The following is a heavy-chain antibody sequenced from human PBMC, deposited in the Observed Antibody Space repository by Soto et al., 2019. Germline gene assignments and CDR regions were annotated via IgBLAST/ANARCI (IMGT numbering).Heavy chain of an antibody. CDR1: GLSFSGFY. V-gene: IGHV4-34*01. J-gene: IGHJ6*02. Sequence: AXEALCLTCSVSGLSFSGFYWSWIRQPPGKGLEWIGEINHSGSTNYNPSLKSRVTISVDTSKNQFSLKLSSVTAADTAVYYCARVDYYGWGSYRYYYYYGMDAWGQGTTVTVSS. D-gene: IGHD3-10*01. CDR3: ARVDYYGWGSYRYYYYYGMDA. CDR2: INHSGST.